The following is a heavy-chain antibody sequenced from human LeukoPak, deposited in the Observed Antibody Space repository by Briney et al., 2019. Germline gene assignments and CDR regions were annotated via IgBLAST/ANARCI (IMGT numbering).Heavy chain of an antibody. CDR3: ARVSRDSSGYVGMDV. V-gene: IGHV4-59*01. CDR2: ICYSGST. J-gene: IGHJ6*02. Sequence: PSETLSLTCTVSGGSISSYYWSWIRQPPGKGLEWIGYICYSGSTNYNPSLKSRVTISVDTSKNQFSLKLSSVTAADTAVYYCARVSRDSSGYVGMDVWGQGTTVTVSS. D-gene: IGHD3-22*01. CDR1: GGSISSYY.